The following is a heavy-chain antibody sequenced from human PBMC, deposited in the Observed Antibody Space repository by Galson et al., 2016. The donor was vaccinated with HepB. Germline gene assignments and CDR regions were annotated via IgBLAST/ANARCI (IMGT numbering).Heavy chain of an antibody. V-gene: IGHV4-4*02. CDR2: IYHSGST. CDR3: ARANYDFWSGYPKGDIWFDP. J-gene: IGHJ5*02. D-gene: IGHD3-3*01. Sequence: RQPPGKGLEWIGEIYHSGSTNYNPSLKSRVTISVDKSKNQFSLKLSSVTAADTAVYYCARANYDFWSGYPKGDIWFDPWGQGTLVTVSS.